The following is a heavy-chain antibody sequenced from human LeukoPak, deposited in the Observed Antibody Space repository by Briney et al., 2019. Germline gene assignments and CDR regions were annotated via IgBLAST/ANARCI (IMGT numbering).Heavy chain of an antibody. V-gene: IGHV3-13*05. CDR1: GFTFSSYD. CDR2: IGTAGDP. J-gene: IGHJ4*02. Sequence: GGSLRLSCAASGFTFSSYDMHWVRQATGKGLEWVSAIGTAGDPYYPGSVKGRFTISRENAKNSLYLQMNGLRAGDTAVYYCARGFYDSSGYYSGNYYFDYWGQGTLVTVSS. CDR3: ARGFYDSSGYYSGNYYFDY. D-gene: IGHD3-22*01.